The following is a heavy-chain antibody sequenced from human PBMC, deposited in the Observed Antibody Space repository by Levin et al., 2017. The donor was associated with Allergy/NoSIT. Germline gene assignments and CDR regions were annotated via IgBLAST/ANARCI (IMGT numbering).Heavy chain of an antibody. V-gene: IGHV3-53*01. CDR3: ASNADLGY. Sequence: HPGGSLRLSCAASGFTVSRNYMNWFRQAPGKGLEWVSLIYSGGATYYADSVRGRFTISRDSSTNTLYLRMSGLRADDTAVYYCASNADLGYWGQGTLVTVSS. J-gene: IGHJ4*01. CDR2: IYSGGAT. CDR1: GFTVSRNY.